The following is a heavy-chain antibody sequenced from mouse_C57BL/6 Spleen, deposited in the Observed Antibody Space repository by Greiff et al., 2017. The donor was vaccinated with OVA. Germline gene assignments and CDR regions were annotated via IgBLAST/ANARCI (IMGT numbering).Heavy chain of an antibody. CDR2: ISYDGSN. CDR3: ARVDGSGLYYFDY. J-gene: IGHJ2*01. D-gene: IGHD1-1*01. V-gene: IGHV3-6*01. Sequence: ESGPGLVKPSQSLSLTCSVTGYSITSGYYWNWIRQFPGNKLEWMGYISYDGSNNYNPSLKNRISITRDTSKNQFFLKLNSVTTEDTATYYCARVDGSGLYYFDYWGQGTTLTVSS. CDR1: GYSITSGYY.